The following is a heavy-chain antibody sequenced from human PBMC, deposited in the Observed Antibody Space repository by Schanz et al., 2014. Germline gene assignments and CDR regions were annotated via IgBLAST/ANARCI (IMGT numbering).Heavy chain of an antibody. V-gene: IGHV3-7*01. Sequence: EVQLLESGGGLVQPGGSLRLSCATSGLTFTSAWMTWVRQAPGKGMEWVANIKKDGSEKYYVDSVKGRFTISRDNSKNTVYIQMNSLRAEDTAVYYCARGGPAYYFDDWGQGTLVTDSS. J-gene: IGHJ4*02. CDR1: GLTFTSAW. CDR2: IKKDGSEK. CDR3: ARGGPAYYFDD.